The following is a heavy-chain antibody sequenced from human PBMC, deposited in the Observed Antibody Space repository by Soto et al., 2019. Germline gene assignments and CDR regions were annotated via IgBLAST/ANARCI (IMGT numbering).Heavy chain of an antibody. V-gene: IGHV1-69*01. Sequence: QLVQSGAEVKKPDSSVKVSCKASESIFTKSGVTWVRQAPGQGLEWMGGMNPTVGTTHYAQRFQGRLTIYVDESRTTVNMGLSNLTPDDTAVYYCARGGYSSSYRLDYWGQGTLVTVSS. CDR1: ESIFTKSG. D-gene: IGHD6-6*01. CDR3: ARGGYSSSYRLDY. J-gene: IGHJ4*02. CDR2: MNPTVGTT.